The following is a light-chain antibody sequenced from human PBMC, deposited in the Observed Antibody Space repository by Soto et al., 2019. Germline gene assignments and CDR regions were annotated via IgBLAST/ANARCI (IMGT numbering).Light chain of an antibody. J-gene: IGKJ1*01. CDR3: QQYDTYTWT. CDR2: QAS. CDR1: QSISTR. Sequence: DSQMTQSPSTLSASVGDRVTITCRASQSISTRLAWYQQKPGKAPKLLIYQASSLESGVPSRFSGSGSGTEFTLTIRSLQPDDVATYYCQQYDTYTWTFGQGTKVEIK. V-gene: IGKV1-5*03.